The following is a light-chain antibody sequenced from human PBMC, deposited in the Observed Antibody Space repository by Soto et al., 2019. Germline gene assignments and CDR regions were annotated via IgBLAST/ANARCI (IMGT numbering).Light chain of an antibody. CDR3: AAWDDSLNGVV. CDR1: SSNIGSNT. CDR2: SNN. Sequence: QSVLTQPPSASGTPGQRVTISGSGSSSNIGSNTVNWYQQLPGTAPKLLIYSNNQRPSGVPDRFSGSKSGTSASLAISGLQSEDEADYYCAAWDDSLNGVVFGGGTTVTVL. J-gene: IGLJ2*01. V-gene: IGLV1-44*01.